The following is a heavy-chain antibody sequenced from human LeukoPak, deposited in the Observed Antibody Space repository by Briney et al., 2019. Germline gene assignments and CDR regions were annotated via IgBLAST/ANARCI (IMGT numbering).Heavy chain of an antibody. CDR1: GYTFTGYY. J-gene: IGHJ4*02. V-gene: IGHV1-2*02. CDR2: INPNSGGT. D-gene: IGHD3-10*01. Sequence: ASVKVSCKASGYTFTGYYMHWVRQAPGQGLEWMGWINPNSGGTNYAQKFQGRVTMTRDTSISTAYMELSRLRSDDTAVYYCARVPNRGWNLDYWGQGTLVTVSS. CDR3: ARVPNRGWNLDY.